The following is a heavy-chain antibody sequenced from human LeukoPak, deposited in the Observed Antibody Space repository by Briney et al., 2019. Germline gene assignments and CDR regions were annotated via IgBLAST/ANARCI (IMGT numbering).Heavy chain of an antibody. D-gene: IGHD3-22*01. V-gene: IGHV4-4*07. Sequence: SETLSLTCAVSGGSISSYYWRWIRQPAGKGLEWIGRIYTSGSTNYNPSLKSRVTMSVDTSKNQFSLKLSSVTAANTAVYYCAREAYYDSSGYTYWGQGTLVTVSS. CDR2: IYTSGST. CDR1: GGSISSYY. CDR3: AREAYYDSSGYTY. J-gene: IGHJ4*02.